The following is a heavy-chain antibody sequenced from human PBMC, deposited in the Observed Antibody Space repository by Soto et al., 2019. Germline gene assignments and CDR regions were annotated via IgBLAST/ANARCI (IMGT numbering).Heavy chain of an antibody. Sequence: QVQLVQSGSEVKKPGSSVKVSCQASGGTFNSYTISWVRQAPGQGLEWMGRIIPLLDMSNYAQKFQDRVTITADKSTRTAYMEMCSLRSEDTAVYYCAVLLHHFNSWGQGTLVSVSS. CDR2: IIPLLDMS. CDR1: GGTFNSYT. CDR3: AVLLHHFNS. V-gene: IGHV1-69*02. D-gene: IGHD2-15*01. J-gene: IGHJ4*02.